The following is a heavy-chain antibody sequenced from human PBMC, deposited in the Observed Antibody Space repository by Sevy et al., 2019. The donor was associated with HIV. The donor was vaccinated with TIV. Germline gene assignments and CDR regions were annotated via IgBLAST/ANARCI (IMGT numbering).Heavy chain of an antibody. Sequence: ASVKVSCKAARYTFTDYYVHWVRQGPGQGLEWMGWITPNNGGTKYAQTFQGRVTMTRDTSINTAYMELGSLTSDDTAVYYCARLTTMPTSDDYGMDVWGQGTTVTVSS. J-gene: IGHJ6*02. D-gene: IGHD4-17*01. V-gene: IGHV1-2*02. CDR3: ARLTTMPTSDDYGMDV. CDR1: RYTFTDYY. CDR2: ITPNNGGT.